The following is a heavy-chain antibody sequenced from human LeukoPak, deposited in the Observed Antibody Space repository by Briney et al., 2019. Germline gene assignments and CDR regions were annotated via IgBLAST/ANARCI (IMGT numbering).Heavy chain of an antibody. D-gene: IGHD2-2*01. V-gene: IGHV4-39*06. CDR3: ARDPRYCSSISCYPTWFDP. CDR1: GGSISSTSHY. CDR2: IYNSGNT. J-gene: IGHJ5*02. Sequence: SETLSLTCTVSGGSISSTSHYWGWIRQPPGKGLEWIGSIYNSGNTYYNPSLKSRVTISADTSKNQFPLKVNSVTAADTAVYYCARDPRYCSSISCYPTWFDPWGQGTLVTVSS.